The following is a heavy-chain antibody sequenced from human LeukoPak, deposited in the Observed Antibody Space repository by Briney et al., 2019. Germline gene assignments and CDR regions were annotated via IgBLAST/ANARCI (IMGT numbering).Heavy chain of an antibody. CDR2: IIPIFGTA. J-gene: IGHJ4*02. CDR1: GYTFTSYA. CDR3: ASTHCSSTSCYEDY. V-gene: IGHV1-69*13. D-gene: IGHD2-2*01. Sequence: SVKVSCKASGYTFTSYAISWVRQAPGQGLEWMGGIIPIFGTANYAQKFQGRVTITADESTSTAYMELSSLRSEDTAVYYCASTHCSSTSCYEDYWGQGTLVTVSS.